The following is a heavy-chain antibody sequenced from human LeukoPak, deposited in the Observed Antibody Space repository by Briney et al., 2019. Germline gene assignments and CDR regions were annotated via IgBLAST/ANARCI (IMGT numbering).Heavy chain of an antibody. CDR1: GGSISSYY. D-gene: IGHD6-19*01. Sequence: SETLSLTCTVSGGSISSYYWCWIRQPPGKGLEWIGYIYYSGSTNYNPSLKSRVTISVDTSKNQFSLKLSSVTAADTAVYYCARERYSSGWYGDYFDYWGQGTLVTVSS. V-gene: IGHV4-59*01. J-gene: IGHJ4*02. CDR3: ARERYSSGWYGDYFDY. CDR2: IYYSGST.